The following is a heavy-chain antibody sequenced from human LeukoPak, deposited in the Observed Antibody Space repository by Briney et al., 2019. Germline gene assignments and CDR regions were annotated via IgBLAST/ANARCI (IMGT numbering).Heavy chain of an antibody. CDR3: ARGQRWLQLNWFDP. CDR1: GGTFSSYA. Sequence: SVKVSCKASGGTFSSYAISWVRQAPGQGLEWMGGIIPIFGTANYAQKFQGRVTITADESTSTAYMELSSLRSEDTAVYYCARGQRWLQLNWFDPWGQGTLVTVSS. D-gene: IGHD5-24*01. V-gene: IGHV1-69*13. J-gene: IGHJ5*02. CDR2: IIPIFGTA.